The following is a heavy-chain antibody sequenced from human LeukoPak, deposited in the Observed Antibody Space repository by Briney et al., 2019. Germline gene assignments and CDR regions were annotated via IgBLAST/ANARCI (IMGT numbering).Heavy chain of an antibody. Sequence: ASVKVSCKASGYTFTGYYMHWVRQAPGQGLEWMGWINPNSGGTNYAQKFQGRVTMTRDTSISTAYMELSRLRSDDTAVYYCARDQDYGSGSNDYWGQGTLVTVSS. J-gene: IGHJ4*02. V-gene: IGHV1-2*02. CDR1: GYTFTGYY. CDR2: INPNSGGT. D-gene: IGHD3-10*01. CDR3: ARDQDYGSGSNDY.